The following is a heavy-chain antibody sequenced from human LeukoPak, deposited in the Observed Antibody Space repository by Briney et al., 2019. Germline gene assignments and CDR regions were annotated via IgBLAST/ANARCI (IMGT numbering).Heavy chain of an antibody. J-gene: IGHJ4*02. V-gene: IGHV3-7*01. CDR2: IKDDGSEK. CDR3: TNWGDTWGLDF. CDR1: GLNFRKSW. D-gene: IGHD7-27*01. Sequence: GGSLRLSCAASGLNFRKSWMTWVRQAPGRGLEWVANIKDDGSEKYYVDSVKGRFTISRDNAKNSLYLQMNSLSAEDTAVYFCTNWGDTWGLDFWGQEILVSVSS.